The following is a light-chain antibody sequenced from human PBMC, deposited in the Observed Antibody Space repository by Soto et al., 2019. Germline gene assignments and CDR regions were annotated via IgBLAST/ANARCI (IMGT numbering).Light chain of an antibody. J-gene: IGKJ4*01. V-gene: IGKV3-11*01. CDR2: DAS. CDR1: QSVSRY. Sequence: EIVLTQSPATLLLSPGERATLSCRASQSVSRYLAWYQQKPGQAPRLLIYDASNRATGIPARFSGSGSGTDFTLTISSLEPEDFAVYYCQQRSDWPSTFGGGTKVQIK. CDR3: QQRSDWPST.